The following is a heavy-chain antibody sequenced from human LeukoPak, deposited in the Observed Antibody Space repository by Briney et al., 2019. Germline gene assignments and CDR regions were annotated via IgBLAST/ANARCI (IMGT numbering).Heavy chain of an antibody. V-gene: IGHV4-59*01. Sequence: SETLSLTCTVSGGFISSYYWSWIRQPPGKGLEWIGYIYYNGSTNYNPSLKSRGTISVDTSKNQFSLKLSSVTAADTAVYYCARDLAGRYGSGSYPYYWGQGTLVTVSS. J-gene: IGHJ4*02. CDR2: IYYNGST. CDR3: ARDLAGRYGSGSYPYY. CDR1: GGFISSYY. D-gene: IGHD3-10*01.